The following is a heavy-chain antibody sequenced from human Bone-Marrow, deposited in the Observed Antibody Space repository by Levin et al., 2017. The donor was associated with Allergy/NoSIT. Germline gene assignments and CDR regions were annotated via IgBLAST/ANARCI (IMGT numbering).Heavy chain of an antibody. CDR2: ISGSGGST. CDR3: AKAWEGYSDGWFDP. J-gene: IGHJ5*02. D-gene: IGHD2-15*01. Sequence: GESLKISCAASGFTFSSYAMSWVRQAPGKGLEWVSAISGSGGSTYYADSVKGRFTISRDNSKNTLYLQMNSLRAEDTAVYYCAKAWEGYSDGWFDPWGQGTLVTVSS. V-gene: IGHV3-23*01. CDR1: GFTFSSYA.